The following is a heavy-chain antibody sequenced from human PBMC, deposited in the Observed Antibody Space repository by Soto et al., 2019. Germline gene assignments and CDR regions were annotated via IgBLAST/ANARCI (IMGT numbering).Heavy chain of an antibody. CDR1: GFTFSSYA. Sequence: GGSLRLSCAASGFTFSSYAMNWVRRAPGKGLEWVSSISSSSSYIYYADSVKGRFTISRDNAKNSLYLQMNSLRAEDTAVYYCASGIVGATPSPYYFDYWGQGTLVTVSS. CDR2: ISSSSSYI. V-gene: IGHV3-21*01. D-gene: IGHD1-26*01. J-gene: IGHJ4*02. CDR3: ASGIVGATPSPYYFDY.